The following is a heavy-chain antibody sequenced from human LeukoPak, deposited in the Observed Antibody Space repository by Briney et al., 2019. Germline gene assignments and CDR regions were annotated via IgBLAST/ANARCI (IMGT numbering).Heavy chain of an antibody. Sequence: GGSLRLSCAASGFTFSSYSMNWVRQAPGKGLEWVSSISSSSSYIYYADSVKGRFTISRDNAKNSLYLQMNSLRAEGTAVYYCARAAAGRFDYWGQGTRVTVSS. CDR3: ARAAAGRFDY. CDR2: ISSSSSYI. V-gene: IGHV3-21*01. J-gene: IGHJ4*02. D-gene: IGHD6-13*01. CDR1: GFTFSSYS.